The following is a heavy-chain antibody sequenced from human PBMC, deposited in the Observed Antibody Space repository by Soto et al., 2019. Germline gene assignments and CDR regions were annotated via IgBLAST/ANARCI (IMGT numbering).Heavy chain of an antibody. Sequence: QVQLVQSGAEERKPGASVKVSCKALGYTFSTYAMHWVRRAPGQSLEWMGWFNGGNGNIKYSQKFEGRVTITTDTAASTAHMELNMLRSEDTAVYYCARGDVRGGCLDYWGQGPLVRFSS. CDR2: FNGGNGNI. CDR3: ARGDVRGGCLDY. D-gene: IGHD3-10*01. J-gene: IGHJ4*02. V-gene: IGHV1-3*05. CDR1: GYTFSTYA.